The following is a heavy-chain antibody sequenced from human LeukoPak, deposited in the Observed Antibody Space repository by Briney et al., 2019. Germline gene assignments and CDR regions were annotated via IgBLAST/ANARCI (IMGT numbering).Heavy chain of an antibody. Sequence: GGSDSPVFAPSGSTVSSICMSWARQAPGKGLEWVSVIYSGGSTYYADSVKGRFTISRDNSKNTLYLQMNSLRAEETAVYYCARWGGQSWIQFGHWGQGTLVTVSS. CDR1: GSTVSSIC. CDR2: IYSGGST. J-gene: IGHJ4*02. V-gene: IGHV3-66*01. D-gene: IGHD5-18*01. CDR3: ARWGGQSWIQFGH.